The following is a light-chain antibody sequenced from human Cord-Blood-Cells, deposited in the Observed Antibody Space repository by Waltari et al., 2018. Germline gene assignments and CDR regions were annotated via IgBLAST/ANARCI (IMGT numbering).Light chain of an antibody. Sequence: EIVLTQSPATLSLSPGERATLSCRAGQSVSSYLAWYQQKPGQAPRLLIYDASNRATGIPDRFSGSGSGTDFTLTISSLEPEDVAVYYCQQRSNWPPLYTFGQGTKLEIK. J-gene: IGKJ2*01. CDR2: DAS. CDR1: QSVSSY. CDR3: QQRSNWPPLYT. V-gene: IGKV3-11*01.